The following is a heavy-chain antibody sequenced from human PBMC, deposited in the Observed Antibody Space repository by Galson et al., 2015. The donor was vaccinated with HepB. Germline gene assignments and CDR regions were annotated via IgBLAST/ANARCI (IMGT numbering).Heavy chain of an antibody. Sequence: SLRLSCAGSGFTFNSYWMHWVRQAPGRGLVWVSRINSDGTSTNYVDSVKGRFTISRDNAKNTLYLQMNSLRAEDTAVYYCARDRNVGVAGTWFDPWGPGTLVTVSS. D-gene: IGHD6-19*01. CDR2: INSDGTST. CDR3: ARDRNVGVAGTWFDP. V-gene: IGHV3-74*01. J-gene: IGHJ5*02. CDR1: GFTFNSYW.